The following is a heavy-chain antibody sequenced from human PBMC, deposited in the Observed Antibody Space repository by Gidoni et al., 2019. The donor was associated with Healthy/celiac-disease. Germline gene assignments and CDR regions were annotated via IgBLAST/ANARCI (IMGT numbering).Heavy chain of an antibody. D-gene: IGHD6-19*01. V-gene: IGHV3-20*01. CDR1: GFTFDAYG. J-gene: IGHJ4*02. CDR2: INWNGGSK. Sequence: VQLVESGGGVVRPGGSLRLSCAASGFTFDAYGMSWVRQAPGKGLEWVSGINWNGGSKGYADSVKGRVTISRDNAKNSLDLQMNSLRAEDTALYHCARVRSSGWYLDYWGQGTLVTVSS. CDR3: ARVRSSGWYLDY.